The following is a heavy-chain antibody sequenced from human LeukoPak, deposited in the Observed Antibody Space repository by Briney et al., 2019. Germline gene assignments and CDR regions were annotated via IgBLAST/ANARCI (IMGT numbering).Heavy chain of an antibody. J-gene: IGHJ5*02. CDR1: GYTFTSYG. Sequence: ASVKVSCKASGYTFTSYGIGWVRQATGQGLEWMGWINPNSGGTNYAQKFQGRVTMTRDTSISTAYMELSRLRSDDTAVYYCAREERLGFDPWGQGTLVTVSS. D-gene: IGHD4-11*01. V-gene: IGHV1-2*02. CDR2: INPNSGGT. CDR3: AREERLGFDP.